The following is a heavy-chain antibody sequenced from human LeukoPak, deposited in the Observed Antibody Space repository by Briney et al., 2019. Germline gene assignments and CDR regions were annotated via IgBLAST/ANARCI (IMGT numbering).Heavy chain of an antibody. CDR2: ISSGSDYT. D-gene: IGHD3-10*01. Sequence: AGGSLRLSCAASGFSFSSHGMSWVRQAPWKGPEWVSSISSGSDYTFYADSVKGRFTISRDNSKNTLYLQMNSLRAGDTAIYYCAKMGVIGNWYYDVWGRGTLVTVSS. CDR1: GFSFSSHG. CDR3: AKMGVIGNWYYDV. J-gene: IGHJ2*01. V-gene: IGHV3-23*01.